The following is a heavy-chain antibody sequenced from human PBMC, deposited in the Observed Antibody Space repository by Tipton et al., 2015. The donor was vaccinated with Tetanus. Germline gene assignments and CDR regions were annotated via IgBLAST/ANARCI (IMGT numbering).Heavy chain of an antibody. D-gene: IGHD2-8*01. CDR2: ISSSGRT. CDR1: GASINSYY. V-gene: IGHV4-4*08. Sequence: TLSLTCSVSGASINSYYWNWIRQPPGKGLEWIAYISSSGRTNYNPSLKSRVTISVDTSQNQFSLRLSSVTAADTGVYYCVANDGGLEHGQHWGQGTLVTVSS. J-gene: IGHJ1*01. CDR3: VANDGGLEHGQH.